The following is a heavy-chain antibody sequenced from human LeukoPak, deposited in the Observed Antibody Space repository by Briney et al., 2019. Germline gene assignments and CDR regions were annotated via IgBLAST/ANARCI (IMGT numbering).Heavy chain of an antibody. Sequence: GGSLRLSCAASGFTFSSYAMTWVRQAPGKGLEYVSVISRNGGTIYYADSVKGRFIISRDNSKNTLYLHMSSLRAEDTAFYYCVKDRGDGYKIHIYYFDYWGQGSLVTVSS. V-gene: IGHV3-64D*06. D-gene: IGHD5-24*01. CDR3: VKDRGDGYKIHIYYFDY. CDR2: ISRNGGTI. J-gene: IGHJ4*02. CDR1: GFTFSSYA.